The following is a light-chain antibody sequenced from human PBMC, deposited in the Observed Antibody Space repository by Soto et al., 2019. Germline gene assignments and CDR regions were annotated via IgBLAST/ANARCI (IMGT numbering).Light chain of an antibody. CDR2: SAS. CDR3: QQYNNWPLS. J-gene: IGKJ4*01. Sequence: EIVMTQSPATLSVSPGERATLSCRASQSVSSNLGWYQQKPGQAPRLLTHSASARATGIPARFSGSGSGTEFTLTISSLQSEDFAVYYCQQYNNWPLSFGGGTKVEIK. CDR1: QSVSSN. V-gene: IGKV3-15*01.